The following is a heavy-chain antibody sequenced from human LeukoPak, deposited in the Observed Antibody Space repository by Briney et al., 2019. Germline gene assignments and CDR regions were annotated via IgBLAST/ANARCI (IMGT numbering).Heavy chain of an antibody. D-gene: IGHD3-22*01. CDR2: ISGSGGST. V-gene: IGHV3-23*01. J-gene: IGHJ4*02. CDR1: GFTFSSYA. Sequence: GGSLGLSCAASGFTFSSYAMSWVRQAPGKGLEWVSAISGSGGSTYYADSVKGRFAISRDNSKNTLYLQMNSLRAEDTAVYYCAKAAESDYYDSSGYAYYFDYWGQGTLVTVSS. CDR3: AKAAESDYYDSSGYAYYFDY.